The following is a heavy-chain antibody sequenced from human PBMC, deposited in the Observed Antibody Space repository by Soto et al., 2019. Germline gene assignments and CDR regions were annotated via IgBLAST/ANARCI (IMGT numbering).Heavy chain of an antibody. V-gene: IGHV3-74*01. Sequence: EVQLVESGGGLVQPGGSLRLSCAASGFTFSSFWLHWVRQAPGQGLVWVSRINTDGSSTSYADSVKGRFTIARDNAKNTLDLQMNSLRVEDAAMYYCATRGVDTVGLSCWGQGNLGIDSS. CDR3: ATRGVDTVGLSC. J-gene: IGHJ4*02. CDR1: GFTFSSFW. D-gene: IGHD3-10*01. CDR2: INTDGSST.